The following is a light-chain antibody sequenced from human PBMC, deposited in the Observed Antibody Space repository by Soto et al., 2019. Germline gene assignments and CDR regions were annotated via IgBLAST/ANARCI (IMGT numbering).Light chain of an antibody. V-gene: IGKV3-11*01. CDR2: DAS. J-gene: IGKJ4*01. CDR3: QQRSNCPPSLT. CDR1: QSVSSY. Sequence: PGERATLSCRASQSVSSYLAWYQQKPGQAPRLLIYDASNRATGIPARFSGSGSGTDFTLTISSLEPEDFAVYYCQQRSNCPPSLTFGGGTKVEIK.